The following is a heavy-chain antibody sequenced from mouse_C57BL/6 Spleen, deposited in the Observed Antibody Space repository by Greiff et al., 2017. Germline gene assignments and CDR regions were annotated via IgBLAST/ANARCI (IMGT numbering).Heavy chain of an antibody. CDR3: ARGGMITTNFDD. D-gene: IGHD2-4*01. J-gene: IGHJ2*01. Sequence: QVQLQQPGTELVKPWASVKLSCKASGYTFTSYWMHWVKQRPGQGLEWIGNINPSNGGTNYNEKFKSKATLTVDKSSSTAYMQLSSLTSEDSAVYYCARGGMITTNFDDWGQGTTLTVSS. CDR1: GYTFTSYW. V-gene: IGHV1-53*01. CDR2: INPSNGGT.